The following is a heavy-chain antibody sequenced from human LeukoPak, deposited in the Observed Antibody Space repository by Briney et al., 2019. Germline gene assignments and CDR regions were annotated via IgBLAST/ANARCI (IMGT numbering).Heavy chain of an antibody. Sequence: PSETLSLTCTVSGGSISSYYWSWIRQPPGKGLEWIGYIYYSGSTNYNPSLKSRVTISVDTSKNQFSLKLSSVTAADTAVYYCARDDVGDVLRFLEWLSPTYYFDYWGQGTLVTVSS. CDR1: GGSISSYY. D-gene: IGHD3-3*01. V-gene: IGHV4-59*01. J-gene: IGHJ4*02. CDR2: IYYSGST. CDR3: ARDDVGDVLRFLEWLSPTYYFDY.